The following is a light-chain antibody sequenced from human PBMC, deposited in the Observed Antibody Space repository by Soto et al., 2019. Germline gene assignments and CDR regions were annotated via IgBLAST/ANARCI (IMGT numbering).Light chain of an antibody. CDR1: QSVSSY. CDR2: DTS. Sequence: EIALTQSPATLSLSPGERATLSSRASQSVSSYLAWYQQKPGQAPRLLIYDTSNRATGIPARFSGSGSGTDFTLTISSLEPEDFAVYYCQQRSNWPWTFGGGTKVEIK. V-gene: IGKV3-11*01. CDR3: QQRSNWPWT. J-gene: IGKJ4*01.